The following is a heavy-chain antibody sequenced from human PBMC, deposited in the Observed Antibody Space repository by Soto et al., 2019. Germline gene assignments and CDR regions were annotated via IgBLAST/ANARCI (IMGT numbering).Heavy chain of an antibody. V-gene: IGHV1-18*01. Sequence: QVQLVQSGAEVKKPGASVKVSCKASGYTFTSYGISWVRQAPGQGLEWMGWINPYNGNTNYAQKLHGRVTMTTDTYTNTAYMELRSRRSDNTVVYYCARDWFGIDYWGQGTLVTVSS. J-gene: IGHJ4*02. CDR3: ARDWFGIDY. D-gene: IGHD3-16*01. CDR2: INPYNGNT. CDR1: GYTFTSYG.